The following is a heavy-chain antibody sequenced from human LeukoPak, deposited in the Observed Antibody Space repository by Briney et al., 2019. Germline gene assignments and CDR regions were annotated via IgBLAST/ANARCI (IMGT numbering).Heavy chain of an antibody. Sequence: GGSLRLSCAASGFTFSRYWMSWVRQGPGKRLEWVAATSSSDPGTYHADSVRGRFTISRDNSRNTLYLQMNRVRVEDAAVYYCARAPVTSCRGAFCYPFDYWGQGTLVTVSS. V-gene: IGHV3-23*01. CDR3: ARAPVTSCRGAFCYPFDY. CDR1: GFTFSRYW. CDR2: TSSSDPGT. J-gene: IGHJ4*02. D-gene: IGHD2-15*01.